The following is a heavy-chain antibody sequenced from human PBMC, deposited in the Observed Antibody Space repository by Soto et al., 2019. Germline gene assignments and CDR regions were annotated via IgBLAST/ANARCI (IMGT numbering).Heavy chain of an antibody. CDR2: IYYSGST. V-gene: IGHV4-59*08. CDR1: GGSISSYY. D-gene: IGHD2-2*01. J-gene: IGHJ6*03. Sequence: SETLSLTCTVSGGSISSYYWSWIRQPPGKGLEWIGYIYYSGSTNYNPSLKSRVTISVDTSKNQFSLKLSSVTAADTAVYYCAGAESCSSTICYLLKYYYYYMDVWGKGTTVTVSS. CDR3: AGAESCSSTICYLLKYYYYYMDV.